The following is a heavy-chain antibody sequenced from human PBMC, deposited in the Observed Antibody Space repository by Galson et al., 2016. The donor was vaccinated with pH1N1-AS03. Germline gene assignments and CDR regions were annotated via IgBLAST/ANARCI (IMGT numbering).Heavy chain of an antibody. V-gene: IGHV3-23*01. Sequence: SLRLSCAASGFSFNSYAMQWVRQAPGEGLEWVSGIRGNGDSTYYADAVKGRFTISRDNSKDMFYLQMTSLSGDDTAVYYCVKGSCGIDIVDRIAHCGMDVWGQGTTVTVSS. J-gene: IGHJ6*02. CDR3: VKGSCGIDIVDRIAHCGMDV. CDR1: GFSFNSYA. D-gene: IGHD5-12*01. CDR2: IRGNGDST.